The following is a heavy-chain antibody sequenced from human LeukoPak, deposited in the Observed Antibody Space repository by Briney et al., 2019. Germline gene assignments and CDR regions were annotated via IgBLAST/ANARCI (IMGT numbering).Heavy chain of an antibody. CDR2: ISSSSSYI. D-gene: IGHD6-13*01. V-gene: IGHV3-21*01. CDR3: ARDWPTIAAAGTIPEYFQH. Sequence: PGGSLRLSCAASGFTFSSYSMNWVRQAPGKGLEWVSSISSSSSYIYYSDSVKGRFTISRDNAKNSLYLQMNSLRAEDTAVYYCARDWPTIAAAGTIPEYFQHWGQGTLVTVSS. CDR1: GFTFSSYS. J-gene: IGHJ1*01.